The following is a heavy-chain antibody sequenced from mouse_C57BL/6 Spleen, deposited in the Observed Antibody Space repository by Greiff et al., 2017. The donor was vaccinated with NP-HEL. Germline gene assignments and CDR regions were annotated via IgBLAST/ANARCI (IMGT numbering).Heavy chain of an antibody. CDR3: ARATTGVGGFAY. CDR2: IYPGDGDT. CDR1: GYAFSSSW. V-gene: IGHV1-82*01. Sequence: VQLQQSGPELVKPGASVKISCKASGYAFSSSWMNWVKQRPGKGLEWIGRIYPGDGDTNYNGKFKGKATLTADKSSSTAYVQLSSLTSEDSAVYFCARATTGVGGFAYWGQGTLVTVSA. J-gene: IGHJ3*01. D-gene: IGHD1-1*01.